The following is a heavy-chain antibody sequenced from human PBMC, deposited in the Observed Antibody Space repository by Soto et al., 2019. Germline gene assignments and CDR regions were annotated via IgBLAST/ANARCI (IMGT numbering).Heavy chain of an antibody. CDR2: IIPIFGTA. Sequence: QVQLVQSGAEVKKPGSSVKVSCKASGGTFSSYAISWVRQAPGQGLEWMGGIIPIFGTANYAQKFQGRVTITADESTRTAYMELSSLRSEATAVYYCARSDSSGYYYSPYYYGMDVWGQGTTVTVSS. J-gene: IGHJ6*02. V-gene: IGHV1-69*01. CDR1: GGTFSSYA. D-gene: IGHD3-22*01. CDR3: ARSDSSGYYYSPYYYGMDV.